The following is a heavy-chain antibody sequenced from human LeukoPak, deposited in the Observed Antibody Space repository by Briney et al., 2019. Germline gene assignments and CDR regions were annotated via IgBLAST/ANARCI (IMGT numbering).Heavy chain of an antibody. Sequence: GGSLRLSCAASGFTFSSYGMHWVRQAPGKGLEWVAVISYDGSNKYYADSVKGRFTISGDNSKNTLYLQMNSLRAEDTAVYYCAKGYRDYYDSSFDYWGQGTLVTVSS. V-gene: IGHV3-30*18. CDR1: GFTFSSYG. CDR2: ISYDGSNK. CDR3: AKGYRDYYDSSFDY. J-gene: IGHJ4*02. D-gene: IGHD3-22*01.